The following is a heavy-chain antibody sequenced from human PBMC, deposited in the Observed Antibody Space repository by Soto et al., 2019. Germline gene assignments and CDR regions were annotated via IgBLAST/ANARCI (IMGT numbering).Heavy chain of an antibody. Sequence: GGSLRLSRAASGFTFSSYAMSWVRQAPGKELEWVSAISGSGGSTYYADSVKGRFTISRDNSKNTLYLQMNSLRAEDTAVYYCAKDPHYYGSGSYYFDYWGQGTLVTVSS. CDR3: AKDPHYYGSGSYYFDY. CDR2: ISGSGGST. V-gene: IGHV3-23*01. D-gene: IGHD3-10*01. J-gene: IGHJ4*02. CDR1: GFTFSSYA.